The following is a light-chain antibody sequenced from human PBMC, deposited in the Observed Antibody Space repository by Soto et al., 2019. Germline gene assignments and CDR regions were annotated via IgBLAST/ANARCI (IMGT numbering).Light chain of an antibody. CDR3: QQSYSTPRT. J-gene: IGKJ2*02. CDR1: QSISSY. Sequence: DIQMTQSPSSLSASVGDRVTITCRASQSISSYLNWYQQKPGKAPKLLIYASSSLQSGVPSRFSGSGSWTEFTLTISSLQPEDFATYYGQQSYSTPRTFGQGTKLEIK. V-gene: IGKV1-39*01. CDR2: ASS.